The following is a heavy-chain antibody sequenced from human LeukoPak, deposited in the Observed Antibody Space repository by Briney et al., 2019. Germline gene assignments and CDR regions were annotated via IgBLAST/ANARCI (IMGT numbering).Heavy chain of an antibody. D-gene: IGHD3-10*01. Sequence: SETLSLTCTVSGYSISSGYYWGWIRQPPGKGLEWIGSIYHSGSTYYNPSLKSRVTISVDTSKNQFSLKLSSVTAADTAVYYCARDHGSGSLVDYWGQGTLVTVSS. J-gene: IGHJ4*02. CDR1: GYSISSGYY. CDR3: ARDHGSGSLVDY. CDR2: IYHSGST. V-gene: IGHV4-38-2*02.